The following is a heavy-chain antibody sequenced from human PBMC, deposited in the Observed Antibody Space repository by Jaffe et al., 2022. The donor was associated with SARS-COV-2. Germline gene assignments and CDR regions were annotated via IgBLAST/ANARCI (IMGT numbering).Heavy chain of an antibody. D-gene: IGHD6-25*01. Sequence: QEQLVESGGGVVQPGGSLKLSCAASEFTFSSNAMHWVRQAPGKGLEWVAVISNDGSNKKYADSVKGRFTISRDNSKNTLYLLMNSLRVEDAAVYNCARVDTAAAHNWYFDLWGRGTLVTVSS. CDR2: ISNDGSNK. CDR1: EFTFSSNA. J-gene: IGHJ2*01. CDR3: ARVDTAAAHNWYFDL. V-gene: IGHV3-30-3*01.